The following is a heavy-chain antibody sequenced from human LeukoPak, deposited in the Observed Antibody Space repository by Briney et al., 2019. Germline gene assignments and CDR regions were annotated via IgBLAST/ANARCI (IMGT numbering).Heavy chain of an antibody. J-gene: IGHJ4*02. V-gene: IGHV1-46*01. CDR3: ARAGIAVAGTSTFDY. CDR2: INPSGGST. Sequence: ASVKVSCKASGYTFTSYYMHWVRQAPGQGLEWMGIINPSGGSTSYAQKFQGRVTMTTDTSTSTAYMELRSLRSDDTAVYYCARAGIAVAGTSTFDYWGQGTLVTVSS. CDR1: GYTFTSYY. D-gene: IGHD6-19*01.